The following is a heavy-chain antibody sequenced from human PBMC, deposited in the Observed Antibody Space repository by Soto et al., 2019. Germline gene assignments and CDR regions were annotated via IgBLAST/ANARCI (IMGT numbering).Heavy chain of an antibody. CDR2: ISWNSGSI. Sequence: GGSLRLSCAASGFTFDDYAMHWVRQAPGKGLEWVSGISWNSGSIGYADSVKGRFTISRDNAKNSLYLQMNSLRAEDTALYYCAKDYEELLFFYFDYWGRGTLVTVSS. CDR3: AKDYEELLFFYFDY. V-gene: IGHV3-9*01. J-gene: IGHJ4*02. D-gene: IGHD2-2*01. CDR1: GFTFDDYA.